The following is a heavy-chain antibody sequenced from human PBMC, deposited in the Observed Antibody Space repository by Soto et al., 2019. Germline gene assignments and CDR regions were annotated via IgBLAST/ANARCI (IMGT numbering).Heavy chain of an antibody. CDR3: ARGLTYYYGSGSYYKETFDAFDI. V-gene: IGHV4-31*03. J-gene: IGHJ3*02. CDR2: IYYSGST. Sequence: KPSETLSLTCTVSGGSISSGGYYWSWIRQHPGKGLEWIGYIYYSGSTYYNPSLKSRVTISVDTSKNQFSLKLSSVTAADTAVYYCARGLTYYYGSGSYYKETFDAFDIWGQGTMVTVSS. CDR1: GGSISSGGYY. D-gene: IGHD3-10*01.